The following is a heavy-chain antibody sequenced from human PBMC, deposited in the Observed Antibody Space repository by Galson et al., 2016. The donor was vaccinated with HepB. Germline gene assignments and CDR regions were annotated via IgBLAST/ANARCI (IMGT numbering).Heavy chain of an antibody. CDR2: LHPGYSDS. CDR3: ARFQSQGSADY. CDR1: GYGFAAYW. J-gene: IGHJ4*02. Sequence: QSGAEVKKSGESLRIACEGSGYGFAAYWIGWVRQMPGKGLEWVGILHPGYSDSRYSPSFQGRVSISVDKSINTACLQWNNLMASDTATYYCARFQSQGSADYWGPETVVAVSA. V-gene: IGHV5-51*01.